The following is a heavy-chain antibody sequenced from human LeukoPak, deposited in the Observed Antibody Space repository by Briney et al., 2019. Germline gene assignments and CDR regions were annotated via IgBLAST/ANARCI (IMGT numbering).Heavy chain of an antibody. CDR2: IYSRGST. CDR3: ARDREVGATGYYFDN. J-gene: IGHJ4*02. D-gene: IGHD1-26*01. V-gene: IGHV4-59*10. CDR1: GGSFSGYY. Sequence: PSETLSLTCAVYGGSFSGYYWSWIRQPPGKGLEWIGRIYSRGSTNYNPSLKSRVIISLDTSKNQFSLKLSSVTAADTAVYYCARDREVGATGYYFDNWGQGTLVTVSS.